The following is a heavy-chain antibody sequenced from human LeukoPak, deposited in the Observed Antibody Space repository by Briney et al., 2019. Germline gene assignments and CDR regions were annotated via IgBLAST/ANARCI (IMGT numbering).Heavy chain of an antibody. J-gene: IGHJ4*02. Sequence: GGSRRLSCAASGFIFSSYGMHWVRQAPSKGLEWVAFIRYDGSNKYYADSVKGRFTISRDNSKNTLYLQMNSLRAEDTAVYYCAKDPRRYSSGWYGFDFWGQGTLVTVSS. V-gene: IGHV3-30*02. CDR2: IRYDGSNK. D-gene: IGHD6-19*01. CDR3: AKDPRRYSSGWYGFDF. CDR1: GFIFSSYG.